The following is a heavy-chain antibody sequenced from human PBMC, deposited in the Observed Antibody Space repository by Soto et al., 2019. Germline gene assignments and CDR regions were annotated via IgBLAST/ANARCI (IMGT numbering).Heavy chain of an antibody. J-gene: IGHJ5*02. CDR1: GGSISSGGYY. D-gene: IGHD3-10*01. V-gene: IGHV4-31*03. Sequence: QVQLQESGPGLVKPSQTLSLTCTVSGGSISSGGYYWSWIRQHPGKGLEWIGYIYYSGSTYYNPSLKSRVTISVDTSKNQFALKLSSVTAADTAVYYCARGVRGGNWFDPWGQGTLVTVSS. CDR3: ARGVRGGNWFDP. CDR2: IYYSGST.